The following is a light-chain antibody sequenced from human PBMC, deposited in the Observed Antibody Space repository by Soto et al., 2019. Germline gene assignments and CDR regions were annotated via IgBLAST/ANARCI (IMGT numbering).Light chain of an antibody. CDR2: EVS. CDR1: SSDVGSYNR. Sequence: QSVLAQPPSGSGSPGQSVTISCTGTSSDVGSYNRLSWYQQPPGTAPKLMIYEVSNRPSGVPERFSGSKSGNTASLTISGLQAEDEADYYCSSYTSSSTKVFGNGTKVTV. J-gene: IGLJ1*01. V-gene: IGLV2-18*02. CDR3: SSYTSSSTKV.